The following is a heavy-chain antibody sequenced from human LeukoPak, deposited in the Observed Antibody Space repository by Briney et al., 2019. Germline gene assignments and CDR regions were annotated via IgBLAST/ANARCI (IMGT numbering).Heavy chain of an antibody. CDR1: GFSFSDYY. V-gene: IGHV3-11*05. CDR3: ARVQTPSGSGSYSFDY. Sequence: GGSLRLSCAASGFSFSDYYMTWIRQAPGKGLEWVSYISSTSTYTKYADSVKGRLTISRDNAKKSLYLQMNSLRVEDTAVYYCARVQTPSGSGSYSFDYWGQGTLVTVSS. D-gene: IGHD3-10*01. J-gene: IGHJ4*02. CDR2: ISSTSTYT.